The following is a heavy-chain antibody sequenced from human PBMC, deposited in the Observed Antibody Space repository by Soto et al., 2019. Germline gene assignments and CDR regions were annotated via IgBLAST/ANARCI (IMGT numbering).Heavy chain of an antibody. CDR2: ISAYNGNT. CDR3: ARVGPPADP. V-gene: IGHV1-3*01. Sequence: ASVEVSCTACGYTYASCARRWMRQAPGQGLEWMGWISAYNGNTKYSQKFQGRVTITRDTSASTAYMELSSLRSEDTAVYYCARVGPPADPWGQGTLVTVSS. J-gene: IGHJ5*02. CDR1: GYTYASCA.